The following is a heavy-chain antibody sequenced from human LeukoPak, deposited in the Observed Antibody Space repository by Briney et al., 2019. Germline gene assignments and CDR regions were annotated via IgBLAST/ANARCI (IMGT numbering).Heavy chain of an antibody. D-gene: IGHD7-27*01. CDR1: GYSFTSYW. CDR2: IYPGDSDT. Sequence: GESLKISCKGSGYSFTSYWIGWVRQMPGKGLEGMGIIYPGDSDTRYRPSFQGQVTISGDKPHSPADLQQRRLKASDTGTYFSARRDWGEADNFDDWGQGTLVTVSS. V-gene: IGHV5-51*01. J-gene: IGHJ4*01. CDR3: ARRDWGEADNFDD.